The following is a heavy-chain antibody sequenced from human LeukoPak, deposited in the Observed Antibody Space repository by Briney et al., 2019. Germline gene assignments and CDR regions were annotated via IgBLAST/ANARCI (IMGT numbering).Heavy chain of an antibody. J-gene: IGHJ4*02. D-gene: IGHD2/OR15-2a*01. Sequence: GGSLRLSCAASGFTFSNDWMHWVRQAPGKGLVWVSRTNTDGSTTTYADSVKGRFTISRDNAKNTLYLQMNSLRVEDTAVYYCARSRGGFYHYWGQGTLVTVSS. CDR2: TNTDGSTT. V-gene: IGHV3-74*01. CDR1: GFTFSNDW. CDR3: ARSRGGFYHY.